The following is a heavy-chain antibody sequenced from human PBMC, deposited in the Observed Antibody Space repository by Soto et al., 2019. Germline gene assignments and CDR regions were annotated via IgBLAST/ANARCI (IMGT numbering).Heavy chain of an antibody. CDR2: IYYSGST. J-gene: IGHJ6*02. D-gene: IGHD3-3*01. CDR3: ARRSDDFWSGYYPPNYYYYGMDV. Sequence: SETLSLTCTVSGGSISSSSYYWGWIRQPPGKGLEWIGSIYYSGSTYYNPSLTSRVTISVDTSKNQFSLKLSSVTAADTAVYYCARRSDDFWSGYYPPNYYYYGMDVWGQGTTVNVSS. CDR1: GGSISSSSYY. V-gene: IGHV4-39*01.